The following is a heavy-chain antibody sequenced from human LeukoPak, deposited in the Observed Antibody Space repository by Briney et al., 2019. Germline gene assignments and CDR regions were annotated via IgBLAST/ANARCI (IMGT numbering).Heavy chain of an antibody. CDR3: ARDSGPDAFDI. J-gene: IGHJ3*02. CDR1: GFTVSSNY. CDR2: IYSGGST. D-gene: IGHD1-26*01. Sequence: GRSLRLSCAASGFTVSSNYMSWVRQAPGKGLEWVSVIYSGGSTYYADSVKGRFTISRDNSKNTLYLQMNSLRAEDTAVYYCARDSGPDAFDIWGQGTMVTVSS. V-gene: IGHV3-66*02.